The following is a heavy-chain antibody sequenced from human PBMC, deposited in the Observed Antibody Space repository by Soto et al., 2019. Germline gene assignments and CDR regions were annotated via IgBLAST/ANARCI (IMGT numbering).Heavy chain of an antibody. V-gene: IGHV3-30-3*01. CDR1: GFTFSSYA. CDR2: ISSDVSNK. J-gene: IGHJ5*02. D-gene: IGHD1-1*01. CDR3: NWVRQPPGKGLEWIGYIYYTGTTKYNPSLKSRVTLSVDTAKNRFSLNLTSVTAADTAVYYCARGDWFHP. Sequence: PGESLRLSCAASGFTFSSYAMHWVRQAPCKGREWMAVISSDVSNKYYANSVKGRFTLSRDNSKNTLYPQMNILRADHTAYYYWNWVRQPPGKGLEWIGYIYYTGTTKYNPSLKSRVTLSVDTAKNRFSLNLTSVTAADTAVYYCARGDWFHPGGPGTLVT.